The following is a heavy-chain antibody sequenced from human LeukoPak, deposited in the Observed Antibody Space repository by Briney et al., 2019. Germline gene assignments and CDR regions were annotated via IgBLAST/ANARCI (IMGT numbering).Heavy chain of an antibody. V-gene: IGHV3-30*14. D-gene: IGHD6-19*01. Sequence: PGRSLRLSCAASGFTFSTYAIHWVRQAPGKGLEWVAVISYDGSNKYYADSVKGRFTISRDNSKNTLYLQMNSLRAEDTAVYYCARVSSGWLGAFDIWGQGTMVTVSS. J-gene: IGHJ3*02. CDR2: ISYDGSNK. CDR1: GFTFSTYA. CDR3: ARVSSGWLGAFDI.